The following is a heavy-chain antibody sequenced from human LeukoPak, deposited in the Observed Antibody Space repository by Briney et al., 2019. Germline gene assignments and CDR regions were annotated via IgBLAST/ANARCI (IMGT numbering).Heavy chain of an antibody. J-gene: IGHJ2*01. CDR3: ARGVGAVYWYFDL. CDR2: IYYSGST. Sequence: PSETLSLTCTVSGGSVSSGNYHWSWIRQPPGKGLEWIGYIYYSGSTNYNPSLKSRVTISVDTSKNQFSLKLTSVTAADTAVYYCARGVGAVYWYFDLWGRGTLVTVSS. V-gene: IGHV4-61*01. CDR1: GGSVSSGNYH. D-gene: IGHD1-26*01.